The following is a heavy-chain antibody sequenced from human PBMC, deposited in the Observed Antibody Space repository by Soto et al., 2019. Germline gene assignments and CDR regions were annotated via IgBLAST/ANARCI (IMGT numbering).Heavy chain of an antibody. J-gene: IGHJ4*02. D-gene: IGHD3-22*01. V-gene: IGHV1-18*01. CDR1: GYSFTSYG. CDR2: ISTYNGHT. Sequence: DSVKVSCKASGYSFTSYGISWVRQAPGQGLEWLGWISTYNGHTHYRKKVQGRVTMTTDTSTSTAYMELRSLRSDDTAVYFCARDYYYDTTGPPDYCGQGTLVTV. CDR3: ARDYYYDTTGPPDY.